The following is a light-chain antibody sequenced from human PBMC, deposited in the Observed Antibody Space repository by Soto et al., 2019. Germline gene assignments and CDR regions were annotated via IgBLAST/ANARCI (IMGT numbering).Light chain of an antibody. J-gene: IGLJ3*02. CDR3: TSYAGSDIWV. CDR2: EVS. V-gene: IGLV2-8*01. CDR1: SSDVGGYNY. Sequence: QSALTQPPSASGSPGQSVTISCTGNSSDVGGYNYVSWYQQYPGKAPKRMIYEVSKRPSGVPDRFSGSKSGKTASLTVSGLQAEDEADYYCTSYAGSDIWVFGGGTKVTVL.